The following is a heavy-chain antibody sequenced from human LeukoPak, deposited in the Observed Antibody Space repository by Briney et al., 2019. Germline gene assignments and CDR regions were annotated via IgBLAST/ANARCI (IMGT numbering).Heavy chain of an antibody. J-gene: IGHJ6*02. Sequence: PSETLSLTCTVSGGSISSSSYFWGWIRQPPGKGLEWIGTIYYSGSTYYNPSLKSRVTISVDTSKNQFSLKLSSVTAADTAVYYCARHNQYYYYGMDVWGQGTTVTVSS. D-gene: IGHD1-14*01. CDR3: ARHNQYYYYGMDV. CDR1: GGSISSSSYF. V-gene: IGHV4-39*07. CDR2: IYYSGST.